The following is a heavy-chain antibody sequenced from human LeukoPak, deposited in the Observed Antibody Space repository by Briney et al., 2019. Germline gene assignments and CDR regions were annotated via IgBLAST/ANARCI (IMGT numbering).Heavy chain of an antibody. D-gene: IGHD2-2*01. J-gene: IGHJ4*02. V-gene: IGHV1-18*04. Sequence: ASVKVSCKASGYTFTSYGISWVRQAPGRGLEWMGWISAYNGNTNYAQKLQGRVTMTTDTSTSTAYMELRSLRSDDPAVYYWARGVEDEIVVVPAAMPFGYWGQGTLVTVSS. CDR3: ARGVEDEIVVVPAAMPFGY. CDR2: ISAYNGNT. CDR1: GYTFTSYG.